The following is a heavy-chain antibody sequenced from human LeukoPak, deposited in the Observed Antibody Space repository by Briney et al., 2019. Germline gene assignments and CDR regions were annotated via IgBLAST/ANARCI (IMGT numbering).Heavy chain of an antibody. D-gene: IGHD2-15*01. CDR3: ATAQSVAPAAFDI. CDR2: LDPEDGET. J-gene: IGHJ3*02. Sequence: GASVKVSCKVSGYTLTELSMHWVRQAPGKGLEWMGGLDPEDGETIYAQKFQGRVTMTEDTSTDTAYMELSSLRSEDTAVYYCATAQSVAPAAFDIWGQGTMVTVSS. V-gene: IGHV1-24*01. CDR1: GYTLTELS.